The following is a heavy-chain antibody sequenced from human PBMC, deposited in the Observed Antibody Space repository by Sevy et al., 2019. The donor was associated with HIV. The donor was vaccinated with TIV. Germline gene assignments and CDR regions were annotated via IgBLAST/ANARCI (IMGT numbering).Heavy chain of an antibody. Sequence: GGSLRLSCAVSGFTFRSYWMSWVRQAPGKGLEWVAHIKVDGSEKYHVDSMKGRFTISRDNAKNLLFLQMNSLRVEDTAVYYCARDCSSTSCLWGLDVWGQGTAVTVSS. CDR1: GFTFRSYW. V-gene: IGHV3-7*03. J-gene: IGHJ6*02. CDR2: IKVDGSEK. CDR3: ARDCSSTSCLWGLDV. D-gene: IGHD2-2*01.